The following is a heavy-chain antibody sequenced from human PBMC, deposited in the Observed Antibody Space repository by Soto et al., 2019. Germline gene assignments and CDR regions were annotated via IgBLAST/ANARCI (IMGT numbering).Heavy chain of an antibody. Sequence: ASVKVSCKASGYTFTSYAMHWVRQAPGQRLEWMGWINAGNGNTKYSQKFQGRVTITRDTSASTAYMELSSLRSEDTAVYYCARGRTPHTLQAAFAIWGQGTMVTVSS. CDR1: GYTFTSYA. CDR2: INAGNGNT. J-gene: IGHJ3*02. CDR3: ARGRTPHTLQAAFAI. V-gene: IGHV1-3*01.